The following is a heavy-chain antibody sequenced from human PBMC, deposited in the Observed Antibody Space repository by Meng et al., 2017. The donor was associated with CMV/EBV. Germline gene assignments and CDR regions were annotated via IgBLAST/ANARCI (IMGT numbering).Heavy chain of an antibody. CDR1: GYTFTSYD. Sequence: ASVKVSCKASGYTFTSYDINWVRQATGQGLEWMGWMNPNSGNTGYAQKFQGRVTMTMNTSISTAYMELSSLRSEDTAVYYCARAPGWFGKRGMDVWGQGTTVTVSS. CDR2: MNPNSGNT. CDR3: ARAPGWFGKRGMDV. V-gene: IGHV1-8*01. D-gene: IGHD3-10*01. J-gene: IGHJ6*02.